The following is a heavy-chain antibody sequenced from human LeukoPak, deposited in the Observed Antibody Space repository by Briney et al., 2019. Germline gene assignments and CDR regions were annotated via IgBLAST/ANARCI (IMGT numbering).Heavy chain of an antibody. CDR1: GGSISSYC. CDR2: IYYSEST. J-gene: IGHJ4*02. V-gene: IGHV4-59*01. D-gene: IGHD1-26*01. CDR3: ARGQGGSYCAPIPFDY. Sequence: SETLSLTCTGSGGSISSYCWSWLRQPPGKGLEWIGYIYYSESTNYNPSLKSRVTISVATSNNQFSAKLSSVTAADTAVYYCARGQGGSYCAPIPFDYWGQGTLVTVSS.